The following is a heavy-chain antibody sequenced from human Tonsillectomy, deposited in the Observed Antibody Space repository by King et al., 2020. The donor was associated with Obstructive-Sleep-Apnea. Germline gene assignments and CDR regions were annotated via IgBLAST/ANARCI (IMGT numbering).Heavy chain of an antibody. CDR2: INHSGST. CDR1: GGSFSGYY. V-gene: IGHV4-34*01. CDR3: ARADDSSGYYYRGRYFQH. J-gene: IGHJ1*01. D-gene: IGHD3-22*01. Sequence: VQLQQWGAGLLKPSETLSLTCAVYGGSFSGYYWSWIRQPPGKGLEWIGEINHSGSTNYNPSLKSRVTISVDTSKSQFSLKLSSVTAADTAVYYCARADDSSGYYYRGRYFQHWGHGTLVTVSS.